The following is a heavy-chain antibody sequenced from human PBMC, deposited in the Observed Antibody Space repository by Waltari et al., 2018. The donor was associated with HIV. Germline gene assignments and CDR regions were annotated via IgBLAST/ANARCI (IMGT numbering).Heavy chain of an antibody. CDR2: IRSRIYGGAT. CDR3: TRSSKLDY. D-gene: IGHD4-4*01. V-gene: IGHV3-49*03. CDR1: FGDFA. Sequence: FGDFAISWFRRAPGKGLEWVGLIRSRIYGGATEYAASAKGRFTISRDDLKSVAYLQMNSLKTEDTAVYYCTRSSKLDYWGQGTLVTVSS. J-gene: IGHJ4*02.